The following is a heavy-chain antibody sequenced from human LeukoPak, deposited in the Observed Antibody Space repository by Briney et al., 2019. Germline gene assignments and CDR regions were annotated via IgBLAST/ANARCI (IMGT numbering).Heavy chain of an antibody. J-gene: IGHJ6*02. Sequence: GGSLRLSCAASGFTFSSYEMNWVRQAPGKGLEWVSYISSSGSTIYYADSVKGRFTISRDNAKNSLYLQMNSLRAEDTAVYYCARDRGSSLGPDYYYYGMDVWGQGTTVTVSS. CDR2: ISSSGSTI. CDR3: ARDRGSSLGPDYYYYGMDV. D-gene: IGHD6-13*01. V-gene: IGHV3-48*03. CDR1: GFTFSSYE.